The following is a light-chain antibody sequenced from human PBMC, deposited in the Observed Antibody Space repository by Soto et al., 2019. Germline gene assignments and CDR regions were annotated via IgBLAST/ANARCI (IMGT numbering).Light chain of an antibody. Sequence: ESVLTQSPATLSVSPGEGATLSCKASQNVYNNLAWYQQRPGQPPRLLIYDASTRATGISARFSGSGYGTEFTLTISSLQSEDFAVYFCQQCRNWPLTFGGGPNVDIK. CDR3: QQCRNWPLT. CDR1: QNVYNN. J-gene: IGKJ4*01. CDR2: DAS. V-gene: IGKV3-15*01.